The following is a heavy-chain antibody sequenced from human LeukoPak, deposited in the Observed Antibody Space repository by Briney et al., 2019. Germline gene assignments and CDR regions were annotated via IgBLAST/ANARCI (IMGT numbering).Heavy chain of an antibody. CDR1: GGSISSYY. CDR2: IYTSGST. CDR3: ARVYYDILTGYKGFNWFDP. J-gene: IGHJ5*02. V-gene: IGHV4-4*07. Sequence: SETLSLTCTVSGGSISSYYWSWIRQPAGKGLERIGRIYTSGSTNYNPSLKSRVTMSVDTSKNQFSLKLSSVTAADTAVYYCARVYYDILTGYKGFNWFDPWGQGTLVTVSS. D-gene: IGHD3-9*01.